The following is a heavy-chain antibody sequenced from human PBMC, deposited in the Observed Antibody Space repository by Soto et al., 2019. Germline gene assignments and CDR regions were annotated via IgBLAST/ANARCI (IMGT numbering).Heavy chain of an antibody. D-gene: IGHD6-19*01. CDR2: ISGSGGST. CDR1: GFTFSSYA. J-gene: IGHJ4*02. Sequence: GGSLRLSCVASGFTFSSYAMSWVRQAPGKGLEWVSAISGSGGSTYYADSVKGRFTISRDNSKNTLYLQMNSLRAEDTAVYYCAKGDGWQGYFDYWGQGTLVTVSS. CDR3: AKGDGWQGYFDY. V-gene: IGHV3-23*01.